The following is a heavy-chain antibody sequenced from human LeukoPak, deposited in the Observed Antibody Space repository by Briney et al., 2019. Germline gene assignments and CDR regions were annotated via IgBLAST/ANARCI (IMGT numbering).Heavy chain of an antibody. J-gene: IGHJ3*02. CDR2: IYPGDSDT. CDR1: GYSFTSYW. V-gene: IGHV5-51*01. Sequence: GESLKISCKGSGYSFTSYWIGWVRQMPGKGLEWMGIIYPGDSDTRYSPSFQGQVTISADKSISTAYLQWSRLKASDTAMYYCARLGRDYDSDTYYNAFDIWGQGTMVTVSS. CDR3: ARLGRDYDSDTYYNAFDI. D-gene: IGHD3-22*01.